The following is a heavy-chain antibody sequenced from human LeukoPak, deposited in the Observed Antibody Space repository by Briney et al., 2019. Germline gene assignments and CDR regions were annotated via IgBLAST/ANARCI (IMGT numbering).Heavy chain of an antibody. CDR3: ARVVARPFNWFDP. CDR1: GYTFTSYG. V-gene: IGHV1-18*01. D-gene: IGHD2-15*01. CDR2: ISAYNGDT. Sequence: ASVKVSCKASGYTFTSYGISWVRQAPGQGLEWMGWISAYNGDTNYAQQFQGRVTMTTDTSTSTVYMELRSLRSDDTAVYYCARVVARPFNWFDPWGQGTPVTVSS. J-gene: IGHJ5*02.